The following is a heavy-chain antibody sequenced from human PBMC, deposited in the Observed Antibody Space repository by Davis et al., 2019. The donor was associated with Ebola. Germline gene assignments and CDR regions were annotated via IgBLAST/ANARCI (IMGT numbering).Heavy chain of an antibody. J-gene: IGHJ4*02. D-gene: IGHD2-2*01. CDR2: IYTGDSDT. CDR3: ARQGTTSWDS. CDR1: GNSFSSHW. Sequence: GESLKISCKDSGNSFSSHWIGWVRQMPGKGLEWMGIIYTGDSDTRYSPSFQGHVTISVDRSISTAYLHWNSLKASDTATYYCARQGTTSWDSWGQGTLVTVSS. V-gene: IGHV5-51*01.